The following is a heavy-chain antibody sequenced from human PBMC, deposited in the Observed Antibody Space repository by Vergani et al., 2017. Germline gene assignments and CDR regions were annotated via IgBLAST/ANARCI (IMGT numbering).Heavy chain of an antibody. Sequence: QVQLVQSGAEVKKPGASVKVSCKASGYTFTRYYMHWVRQAPGQGLEWMGIINPSGGSTSYAQKFQGRVTITADESTSTAYMELSSLRSEDTAVYYCARSYSSADYNWFDPWGQGTLVTVSS. CDR1: GYTFTRYY. V-gene: IGHV1-46*01. CDR3: ARSYSSADYNWFDP. D-gene: IGHD6-19*01. J-gene: IGHJ5*02. CDR2: INPSGGST.